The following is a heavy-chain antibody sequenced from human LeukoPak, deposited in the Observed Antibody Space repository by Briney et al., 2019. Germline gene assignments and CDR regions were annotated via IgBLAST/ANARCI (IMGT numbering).Heavy chain of an antibody. J-gene: IGHJ3*02. Sequence: PSETLSLTCTVSGGSISSSSYYWGWIRQPPGKGLEWIGSIYYSGSTYYNPSLKSRVTISVDTSKNQLSLKLSSVTAADTAVYYCARIAVAERYAFDIWGQGTMVTVSS. CDR3: ARIAVAERYAFDI. CDR2: IYYSGST. D-gene: IGHD6-19*01. CDR1: GGSISSSSYY. V-gene: IGHV4-39*01.